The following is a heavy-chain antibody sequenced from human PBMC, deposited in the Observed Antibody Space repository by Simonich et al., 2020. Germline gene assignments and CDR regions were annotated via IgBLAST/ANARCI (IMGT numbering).Heavy chain of an antibody. CDR2: SKPENGNT. V-gene: IGHV1-18*01. CDR3: ARSTTGTTAFDI. CDR1: GYTFTSYG. J-gene: IGHJ3*02. D-gene: IGHD1-1*01. Sequence: QVQLVQSGAEVKKPGASVKVSCKASGYTFTSYGISWVRQAPGQGLEWMGWSKPENGNTNYAQKLQGRVTMTTDTSTSTASMELGSLRSDDTAVDYCARSTTGTTAFDIWGQGTMVTVSS.